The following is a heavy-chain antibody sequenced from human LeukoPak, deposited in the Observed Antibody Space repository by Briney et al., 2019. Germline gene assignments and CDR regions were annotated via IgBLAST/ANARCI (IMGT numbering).Heavy chain of an antibody. CDR1: GFTFGSYG. J-gene: IGHJ4*02. CDR3: TRYNNDHFDY. CDR2: IAYDGSRA. V-gene: IGHV3-33*01. D-gene: IGHD1-14*01. Sequence: GRSLRLSCAGSGFTFGSYGMHWFRQTPGKGLEWVAVIAYDGSRAFYADSVKGRFTISRDNSKNTMSVQMDDLRAEDTAVYYCTRYNNDHFDYWGQGTLVTVSS.